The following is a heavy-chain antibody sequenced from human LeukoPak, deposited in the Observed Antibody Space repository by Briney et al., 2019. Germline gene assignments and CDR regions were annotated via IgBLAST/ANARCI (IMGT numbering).Heavy chain of an antibody. CDR2: ISYSGST. J-gene: IGHJ5*02. Sequence: RPSETLSLTCTVSGGSISSYYWSWIRQPPGKGLEWIGYISYSGSTNYNPSLKSRVTISVDTSKNQFSLKLSSVTAADTAVYYCAREDDWFDPWGQGTLVTVSS. D-gene: IGHD5-24*01. CDR1: GGSISSYY. V-gene: IGHV4-59*01. CDR3: AREDDWFDP.